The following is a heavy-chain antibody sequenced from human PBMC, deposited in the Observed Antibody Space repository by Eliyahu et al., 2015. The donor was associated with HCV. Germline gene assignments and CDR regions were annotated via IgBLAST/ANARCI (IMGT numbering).Heavy chain of an antibody. Sequence: QVHLVESGGGVVQPGXSLRLSCAVSGIXFSSYGXHWVRQAPGKGLEGVAMISYDGSYTDYGDSVKGRFSVSRDNSKNTLYLQMNSLRAEDTAVYFCAKDFGFGGHHRGYFEYWGQGTLVTVSS. J-gene: IGHJ4*02. CDR1: GIXFSSYG. CDR2: ISYDGSYT. V-gene: IGHV3-30*18. CDR3: AKDFGFGGHHRGYFEY. D-gene: IGHD3-3*01.